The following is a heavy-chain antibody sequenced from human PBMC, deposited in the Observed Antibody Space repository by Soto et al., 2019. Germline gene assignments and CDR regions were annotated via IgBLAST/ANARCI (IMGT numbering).Heavy chain of an antibody. D-gene: IGHD3-16*01. CDR3: ARDLTVWGNPVDY. CDR2: INPNSGGT. J-gene: IGHJ4*02. V-gene: IGHV1-2*02. Sequence: ASVKVSCKASGYTFTGYYMHWLRQSPGQGLEWMGWINPNSGGTNYAQKFQGRVTKTRDTSISTAYMELSRLRSDDTAVYYCARDLTVWGNPVDYWGQGTLVTVSS. CDR1: GYTFTGYY.